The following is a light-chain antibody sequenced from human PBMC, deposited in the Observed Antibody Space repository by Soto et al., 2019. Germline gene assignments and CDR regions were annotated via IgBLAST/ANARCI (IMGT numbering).Light chain of an antibody. J-gene: IGKJ1*01. CDR3: QQYDTYSTTP. CDR1: QSISSG. CDR2: DAS. V-gene: IGKV1-5*01. Sequence: DIQMTQSPSTLSASIGARVTITCRASQSISSGLAWYQQKPGKAPNLLIYDASNLESGVPSRFSGSESGTEFTLTITSLQPDDFATYHCQQYDTYSTTPFGQGTKVESK.